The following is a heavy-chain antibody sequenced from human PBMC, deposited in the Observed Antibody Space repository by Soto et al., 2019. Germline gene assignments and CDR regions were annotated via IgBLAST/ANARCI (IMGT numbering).Heavy chain of an antibody. V-gene: IGHV1-3*05. J-gene: IGHJ4*02. CDR1: GYTFTKYA. CDR2: INAGNGNT. D-gene: IGHD6-19*01. Sequence: QVQLVQSGAEEKKPGASVKISCKASGYTFTKYAMHWVRQAPGQSLEWMGWINAGNGNTKYSQKFQGRVTITRDTSASTAYMELSNLRSEDRAVYYCAGEQWRGVDYWGQGTLVTVSS. CDR3: AGEQWRGVDY.